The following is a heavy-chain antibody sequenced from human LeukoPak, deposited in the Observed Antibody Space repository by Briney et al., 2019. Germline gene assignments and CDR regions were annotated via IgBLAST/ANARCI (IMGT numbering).Heavy chain of an antibody. J-gene: IGHJ4*02. CDR1: GFTFSSYA. V-gene: IGHV3-23*01. Sequence: GGSLRLSCAASGFTFSSYAMSWVRQAPGKGLEWVSGISGSGGSTYYADSVKGRFTISRDNSKNTLYLQMNSLRAEDTAVYYCAKGLAMVRGVIIPFGYWGQGTLVTVSS. CDR2: ISGSGGST. CDR3: AKGLAMVRGVIIPFGY. D-gene: IGHD3-10*01.